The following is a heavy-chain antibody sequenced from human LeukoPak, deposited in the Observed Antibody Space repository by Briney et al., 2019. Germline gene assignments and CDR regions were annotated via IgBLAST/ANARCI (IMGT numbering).Heavy chain of an antibody. CDR3: ARVDRLGYCSSGSCYHGAYYYYYYMDV. D-gene: IGHD2-15*01. V-gene: IGHV4-34*01. CDR1: GGSFSGYY. J-gene: IGHJ6*03. Sequence: SETLSLTCAVYGGSFSGYYWSWIRQPPGKGLEWVGEINHNGSTYYTPSLKRRVTISIDTPKNQCSLKLISVTSADTAVYYCARVDRLGYCSSGSCYHGAYYYYYYMDVWGKGTTVTVSS. CDR2: INHNGST.